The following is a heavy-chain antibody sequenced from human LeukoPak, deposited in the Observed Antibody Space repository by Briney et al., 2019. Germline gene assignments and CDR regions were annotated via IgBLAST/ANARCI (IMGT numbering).Heavy chain of an antibody. D-gene: IGHD2-2*01. CDR3: AKSGDIVVVPAAIHFDY. J-gene: IGHJ4*02. V-gene: IGHV3-23*01. CDR1: GFTFSSYA. CDR2: ISGSGSTT. Sequence: GGXLRLSCAASGFTFSSYAMSWVRQAPGKGLEWVSAISGSGSTTYYADSVKGRFTISRDNSKNTLYLQMNSLRAEDTAVYYCAKSGDIVVVPAAIHFDYWGQGTLVTVSS.